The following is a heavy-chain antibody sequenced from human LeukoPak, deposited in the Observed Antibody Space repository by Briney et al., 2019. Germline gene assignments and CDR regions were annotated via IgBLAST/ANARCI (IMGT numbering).Heavy chain of an antibody. CDR2: IYTSGST. CDR1: GGSISSGSYY. Sequence: SQTLSLTCTVSGGSISSGSYYWSWIRQPAGKGLEWIGRIYTSGSTNYNPSLKSRVTMSVDTSKNQFSLKLSSVTAADTAVYYCARDPHESQGYMDVWGKGTTVTVSS. J-gene: IGHJ6*03. V-gene: IGHV4-61*02. CDR3: ARDPHESQGYMDV.